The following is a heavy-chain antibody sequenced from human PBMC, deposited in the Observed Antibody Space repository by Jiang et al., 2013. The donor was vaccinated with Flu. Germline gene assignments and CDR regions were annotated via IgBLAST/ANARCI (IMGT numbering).Heavy chain of an antibody. D-gene: IGHD1-14*01. V-gene: IGHV3-23*01. CDR1: GFTFINYA. CDR2: ISASGDRT. J-gene: IGHJ4*02. Sequence: VQLLESGGDLVQPGGSLRLACAASGFTFINYAMSWVRQAPGKGLEWVSSISASGDRTYHAGSVKGRFTISKDNSKDTLYLQMNSLRAEDTAVYFCAKGLWVNRHIGCPGDYWGRGTLVTVSS. CDR3: AKGLWVNRHIGCPGDY.